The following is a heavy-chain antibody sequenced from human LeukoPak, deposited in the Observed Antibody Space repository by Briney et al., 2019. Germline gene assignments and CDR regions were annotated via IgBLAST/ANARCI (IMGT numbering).Heavy chain of an antibody. CDR2: FDPEDGET. Sequence: ASVKVSCKVSGYTLTELSMHWVRQAPGKGLEWMGGFDPEDGETFYAQKFQGRVTMTEDTSTDTAYMELSSLRSEDTAVYDCARDPIVATVGGYYYYYMDVWGKGTTVTISS. J-gene: IGHJ6*03. D-gene: IGHD5-12*01. V-gene: IGHV1-24*01. CDR3: ARDPIVATVGGYYYYYMDV. CDR1: GYTLTELS.